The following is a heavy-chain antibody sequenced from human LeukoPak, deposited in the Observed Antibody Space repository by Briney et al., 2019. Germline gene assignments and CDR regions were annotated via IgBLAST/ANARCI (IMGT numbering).Heavy chain of an antibody. CDR2: ITSSSSYI. V-gene: IGHV3-21*01. Sequence: GRSLRPSCAPSAFTLSSSSMNCVRPAPGNGLEWVSSITSSSSYIYYADSVKGRFTISRDNAKNSLYLQMNSLRAEDTAVYYCAAFDSSVNDAFDIWGQGTMVTVSS. CDR3: AAFDSSVNDAFDI. J-gene: IGHJ3*02. D-gene: IGHD3-22*01. CDR1: AFTLSSSS.